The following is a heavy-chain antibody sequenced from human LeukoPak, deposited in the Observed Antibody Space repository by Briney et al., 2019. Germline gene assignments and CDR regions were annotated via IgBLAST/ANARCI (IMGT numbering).Heavy chain of an antibody. J-gene: IGHJ2*01. CDR2: IYYSGST. CDR1: GGSISSGGYY. D-gene: IGHD3-9*01. V-gene: IGHV4-30-4*01. CDR3: ARDILTGYYSGPRYFDL. Sequence: PSQTLSLTCTVSGGSISSGGYYWSWIRQPPGKGLEWIGYIYYSGSTYYNPSLKSQISISVDTSKNQFSLKLSSVTAADTAVYYCARDILTGYYSGPRYFDLWGRGTLVTVSS.